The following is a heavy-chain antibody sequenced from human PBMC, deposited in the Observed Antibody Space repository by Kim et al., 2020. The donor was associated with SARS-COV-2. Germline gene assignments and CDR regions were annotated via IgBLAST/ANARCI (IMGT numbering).Heavy chain of an antibody. CDR1: GYSFTSYW. D-gene: IGHD6-13*01. V-gene: IGHV5-10-1*01. CDR2: IDPSDSYT. Sequence: GESLKISCKGSGYSFTSYWISWVRQMPGKGLEWMGRIDPSDSYTNYSPSFQGHVTISADKSISTAYLQWSSLKASDTAMYYCARLMYYFAGSSSWYGWFDPWGQGTLVTVSS. CDR3: ARLMYYFAGSSSWYGWFDP. J-gene: IGHJ5*02.